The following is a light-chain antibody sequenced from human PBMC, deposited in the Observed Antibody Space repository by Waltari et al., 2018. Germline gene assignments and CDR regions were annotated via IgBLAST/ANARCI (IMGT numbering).Light chain of an antibody. CDR1: QSISSS. Sequence: IQMTQSPSSLSASVGDRVTITCRASQSISSSLNWYQQIPGKAPKLLIYVESTLRSGVPSRFSGSGSGTDFSLTISSLQPEDFATYYCQQSYTTAFTFVQGTKLEIK. J-gene: IGKJ2*01. V-gene: IGKV1-39*01. CDR3: QQSYTTAFT. CDR2: VES.